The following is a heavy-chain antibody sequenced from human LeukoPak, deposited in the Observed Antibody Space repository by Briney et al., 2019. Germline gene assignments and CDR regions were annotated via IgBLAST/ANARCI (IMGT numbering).Heavy chain of an antibody. CDR3: ARGGPYYYDSSGYYFDS. D-gene: IGHD3-22*01. CDR2: INEPGTWP. J-gene: IGHJ4*02. CDR1: GFTLSNYW. Sequence: GGSLRLSCAASGFTLSNYWVHWVRQAPGEGLVWVSRINEPGTWPTYEDSVRGRFTISRDNAKNTVSLHMKNLRAEDTAVYYCARGGPYYYDSSGYYFDSWGQGTLVTVSS. V-gene: IGHV3-74*03.